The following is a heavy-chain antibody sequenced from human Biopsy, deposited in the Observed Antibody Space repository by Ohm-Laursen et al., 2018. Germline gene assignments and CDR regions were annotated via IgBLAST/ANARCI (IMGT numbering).Heavy chain of an antibody. CDR2: IYPGGST. J-gene: IGHJ4*02. CDR1: GGDINNYY. V-gene: IGHV4-4*07. D-gene: IGHD3-10*01. Sequence: SDTLSLTCNVSGGDINNYYWSWIRQPAGKGLEWIRRIYPGGSTNYNPSLKSRVTMSVDTSKKQLSLRLTFVTAADTAVYYCVRGGSGSFPLDYWGPGTLVTVSS. CDR3: VRGGSGSFPLDY.